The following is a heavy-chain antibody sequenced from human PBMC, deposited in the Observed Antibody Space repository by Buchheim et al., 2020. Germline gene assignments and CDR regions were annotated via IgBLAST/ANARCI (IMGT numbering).Heavy chain of an antibody. V-gene: IGHV3-15*01. D-gene: IGHD2/OR15-2a*01. CDR1: GFSFTDAW. CDR2: FKSKNDGGAI. CDR3: TMGFCLSGKCHWDDAFAL. J-gene: IGHJ3*01. Sequence: EVQLVESGGGLVKPGESLRLSCVVSGFSFTDAWMTWVRQVPGKGLEWVGRFKSKNDGGAIDYAAPVKGRFTISREDAKNTVHLQMNSLNPEDTAVYYCTMGFCLSGKCHWDDAFALWGQGT.